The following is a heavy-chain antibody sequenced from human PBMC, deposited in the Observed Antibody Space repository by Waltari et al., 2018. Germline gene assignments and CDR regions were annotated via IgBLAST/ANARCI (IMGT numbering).Heavy chain of an antibody. V-gene: IGHV1-2*06. CDR3: ARGSSDSSDPYYYYGMDV. J-gene: IGHJ6*02. Sequence: QVQLVQSGAEVKKPGASVKVSCKASGYTFTGYYMHWVRQAPGQGLEWMGRINPNSGGTNYAQKLQGRVTMTRDTSISTAYMELSRLRSDDTAVYYCARGSSDSSDPYYYYGMDVWGQGTTVTVSS. CDR1: GYTFTGYY. CDR2: INPNSGGT. D-gene: IGHD3-22*01.